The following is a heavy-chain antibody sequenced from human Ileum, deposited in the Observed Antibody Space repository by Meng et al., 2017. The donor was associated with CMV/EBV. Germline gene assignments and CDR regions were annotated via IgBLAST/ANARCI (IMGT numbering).Heavy chain of an antibody. J-gene: IGHJ4*02. CDR1: GFTFSSHE. V-gene: IGHV3-53*01. CDR2: IYNDGTK. D-gene: IGHD2-21*02. CDR3: ARYVNFGGDSNY. Sequence: GESLKISCAASGFTFSSHEMNWVRQAPGKGPEWISVIYNDGTKYYADSVKGRFTISRDNSKNTLYLQMNSLRAEDTAFYYCARYVNFGGDSNYWGQGTLVTVSS.